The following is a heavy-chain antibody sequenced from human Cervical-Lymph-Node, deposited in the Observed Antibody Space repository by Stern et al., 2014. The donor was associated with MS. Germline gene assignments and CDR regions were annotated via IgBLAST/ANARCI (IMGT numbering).Heavy chain of an antibody. V-gene: IGHV3-30*04. CDR2: ISYDGSNK. Sequence: VQLVESGGGVVQPGRSLRLSCAASGFTFSSYAMHWVRQAPGKGLEWVAVISYDGSNKYYADSVKGRFTISRDNSKNTLYLQMNSLRAEDTAVYYCARESAAISSFGYWGQGTLVTVSS. CDR3: ARESAAISSFGY. J-gene: IGHJ4*02. CDR1: GFTFSSYA. D-gene: IGHD2-2*01.